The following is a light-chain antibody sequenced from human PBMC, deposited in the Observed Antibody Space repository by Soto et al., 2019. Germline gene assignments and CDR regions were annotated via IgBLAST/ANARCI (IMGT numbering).Light chain of an antibody. V-gene: IGLV3-21*04. CDR2: YDS. CDR3: QVWDGSSDPWV. Sequence: SYELTQPPSVSVAPGKTARITCGGNNIGSKSVHWYQQKPGQATVLVIYYDSDRPSGIPERFSGSNSGNTATLTISRVEAGDEADYYCQVWDGSSDPWVFGGGTKLTVL. J-gene: IGLJ3*02. CDR1: NIGSKS.